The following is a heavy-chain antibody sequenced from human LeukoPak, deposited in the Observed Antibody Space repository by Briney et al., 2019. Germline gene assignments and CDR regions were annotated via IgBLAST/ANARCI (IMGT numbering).Heavy chain of an antibody. J-gene: IGHJ2*01. D-gene: IGHD3-3*01. CDR2: INHSGST. CDR1: GGSFSGYY. Sequence: SETLSLTCAVYGGSFSGYYWSWIRQPPGKGLGWIGEINHSGSTNYNPSLKSRVTISVDTSKNQFSLKLSSVTAADTAVYYCARSTDYDFWSGPISWYFDLWGRGTLVTVSS. CDR3: ARSTDYDFWSGPISWYFDL. V-gene: IGHV4-34*01.